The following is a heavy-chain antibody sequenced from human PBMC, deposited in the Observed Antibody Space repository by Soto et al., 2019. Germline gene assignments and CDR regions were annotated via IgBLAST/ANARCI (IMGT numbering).Heavy chain of an antibody. Sequence: EVQLVESGGGLVQRGGFLRLSCAASGFPLATYWMTWVRQAPGKGLEWVANIKPDGSEKTYLDSVKGRFTISRDDAENSLLLQMNSLRAEDTGVYYCARVAYRWNGKDYWGRGTLVTVSS. CDR2: IKPDGSEK. V-gene: IGHV3-7*04. D-gene: IGHD1-1*01. CDR3: ARVAYRWNGKDY. J-gene: IGHJ4*02. CDR1: GFPLATYW.